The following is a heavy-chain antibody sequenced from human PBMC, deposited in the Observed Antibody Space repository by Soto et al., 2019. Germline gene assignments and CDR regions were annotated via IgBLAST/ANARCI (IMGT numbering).Heavy chain of an antibody. Sequence: QVQLQQWGAGLLKPSETLSLTCAVYGGSFSGYYWSWIRQPPGKGLEWIGEINHSGSTNYNPSLKSRVTISVDTSKNQFSLKLSSVTAADTAVYYCARDDGDNRNAGVLWNWFDPWGQGTLVTVSS. J-gene: IGHJ5*02. CDR3: ARDDGDNRNAGVLWNWFDP. V-gene: IGHV4-34*01. D-gene: IGHD1-20*01. CDR2: INHSGST. CDR1: GGSFSGYY.